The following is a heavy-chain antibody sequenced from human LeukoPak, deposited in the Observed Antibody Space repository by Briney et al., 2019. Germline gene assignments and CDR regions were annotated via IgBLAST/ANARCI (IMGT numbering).Heavy chain of an antibody. J-gene: IGHJ4*02. CDR1: GFTFSSYA. V-gene: IGHV3-30*18. Sequence: PGGSLRLSCAASGFTFSSYAMHWVRQAPGKGLEWVAVISYDGSNKYYADSVKGRFTISRDNSRNTLHLQMNSLRAEDTAVFYCAKTDYFDYWGQGTLVTVSS. CDR2: ISYDGSNK. CDR3: AKTDYFDY.